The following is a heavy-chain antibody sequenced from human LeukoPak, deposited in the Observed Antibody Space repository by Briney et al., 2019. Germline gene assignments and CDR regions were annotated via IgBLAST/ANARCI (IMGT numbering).Heavy chain of an antibody. V-gene: IGHV1-8*01. Sequence: ASVKVSCKASGYTFTACDINWVRQATGQGLEWMGWMNPNSGNTGYGQSFQGRITMTRHISIGTAYMELSNLTSEDTAIYYCTRGSSGRRDNWGQGTLVTASA. J-gene: IGHJ4*02. CDR2: MNPNSGNT. CDR1: GYTFTACD. D-gene: IGHD6-19*01. CDR3: TRGSSGRRDN.